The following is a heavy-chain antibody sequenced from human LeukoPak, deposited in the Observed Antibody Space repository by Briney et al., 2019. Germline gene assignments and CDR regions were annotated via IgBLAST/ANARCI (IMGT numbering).Heavy chain of an antibody. CDR1: GYTFTSYG. D-gene: IGHD3-22*01. CDR3: ARAYYYDSSGSNY. CDR2: INPSGGST. J-gene: IGHJ4*02. Sequence: ASVKVSCKASGYTFTSYGISWVRQAPGQGLEWMGIINPSGGSTSYAQKFQGRVTMTRDMSTSTVYMELSSLRSEDTAVYYCARAYYYDSSGSNYWGQGTLVTVSS. V-gene: IGHV1-46*01.